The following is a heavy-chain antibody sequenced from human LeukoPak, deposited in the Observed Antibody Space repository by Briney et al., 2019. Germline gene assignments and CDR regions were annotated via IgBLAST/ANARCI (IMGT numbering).Heavy chain of an antibody. V-gene: IGHV4-34*01. CDR1: GGSFSGYY. J-gene: IGHJ3*02. Sequence: SETLSLTCAVYGGSFSGYYWSWIRHPPGKGLEWVGEINHSGSTNYNPSLKSRVTISVDTSKNQFSLKLSSVTAADTAVYYCARALGFWSGYYRDSNAFDIWGQGTMVTVSS. CDR2: INHSGST. D-gene: IGHD3-3*01. CDR3: ARALGFWSGYYRDSNAFDI.